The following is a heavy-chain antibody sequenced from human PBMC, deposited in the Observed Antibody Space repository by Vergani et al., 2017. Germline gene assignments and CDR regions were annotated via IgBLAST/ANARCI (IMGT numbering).Heavy chain of an antibody. J-gene: IGHJ6*03. CDR3: ARVNTETNGHLYYYYYMDV. D-gene: IGHD4-11*01. V-gene: IGHV4-34*01. CDR1: GGSFTSYH. Sequence: QVQLQQWGGGLLKPSETLSLTCVVNGGSFTSYHWTWIRQSPGEGLEWVGDIDHTGRPDYNPSLRSRLTMSVDKSRNQFSLKLNSVTATDTAIYFYARVNTETNGHLYYYYYMDVWGQGTAVTVS. CDR2: IDHTGRP.